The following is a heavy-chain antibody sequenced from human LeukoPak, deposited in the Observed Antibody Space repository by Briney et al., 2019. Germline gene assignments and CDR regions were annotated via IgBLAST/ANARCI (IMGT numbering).Heavy chain of an antibody. CDR3: ALVVYYYGSGSYSPFDY. D-gene: IGHD3-10*01. CDR1: GFIFSSYG. J-gene: IGHJ4*02. V-gene: IGHV3-30*03. Sequence: PGGSPRLSCAASGFIFSSYGMHWVRQAPGKGLEWVAVISYDGSNKHYADSVKGRFTISRDNSKNTLYLQMNSLRAEDTAVYYCALVVYYYGSGSYSPFDYWGQGTLVTVSS. CDR2: ISYDGSNK.